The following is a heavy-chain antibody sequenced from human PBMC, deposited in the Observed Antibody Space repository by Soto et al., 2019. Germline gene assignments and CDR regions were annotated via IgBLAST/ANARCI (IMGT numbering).Heavy chain of an antibody. CDR2: LYYSGST. J-gene: IGHJ4*02. V-gene: IGHV4-61*01. CDR1: GGSVSSGSYY. Sequence: SETLTLTCTVSGGSVSSGSYYWSWIRQPPGKGLEYIGYLYYSGSTNYNPSLKSRVTISVDTPKNQFSLKLTSVTAADTAIYYCARGQAFWTGYYRMPYYFDYWGQGTLVTVSS. CDR3: ARGQAFWTGYYRMPYYFDY. D-gene: IGHD3-3*01.